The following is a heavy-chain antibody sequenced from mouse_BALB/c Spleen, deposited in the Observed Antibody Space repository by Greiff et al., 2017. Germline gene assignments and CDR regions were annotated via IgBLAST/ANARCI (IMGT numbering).Heavy chain of an antibody. J-gene: IGHJ4*01. D-gene: IGHD1-1*01. V-gene: IGHV5-17*02. CDR1: GFTFSSFG. CDR3: AREETTVVADYAMDY. CDR2: ISSGSSTI. Sequence: EVKVVESGGGLVQPGGSRKLSCAASGFTFSSFGMHWVRQAPEKGLEWVAYISSGSSTIYYADTVKGRFTISRDNPKNTLFLQMTSLRSEDTAMYYCAREETTVVADYAMDYWGQGTSVTVSS.